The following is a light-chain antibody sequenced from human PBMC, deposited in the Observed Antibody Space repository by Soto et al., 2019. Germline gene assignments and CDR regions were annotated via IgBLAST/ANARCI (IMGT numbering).Light chain of an antibody. J-gene: IGKJ1*01. CDR3: QQYYSTPRT. CDR1: QSVLYSSNNKNY. Sequence: DNVMTESPDSLAVSLGERATINCNSSQSVLYSSNNKNYLAWYQQKPGQPPKLLIYWASTRESGVPDRFSGSGSGTDFTLTISSLQAEDVAVYYCQQYYSTPRTFGQGTKVEIK. V-gene: IGKV4-1*01. CDR2: WAS.